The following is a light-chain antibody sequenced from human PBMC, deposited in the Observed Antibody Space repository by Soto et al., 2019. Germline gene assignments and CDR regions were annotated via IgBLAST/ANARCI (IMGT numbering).Light chain of an antibody. CDR2: EVN. J-gene: IGLJ1*01. Sequence: QSALTQPTSASGSPGQSVAISCTGTSSDVGGYNYVSSYQQHPGKAPKLMIYEVNKRPSGVPDRFSGSKSGNTASLTVSGLQAEDEADYYCSSYAGSSNGFGTGTKVTVL. CDR1: SSDVGGYNY. CDR3: SSYAGSSNG. V-gene: IGLV2-8*01.